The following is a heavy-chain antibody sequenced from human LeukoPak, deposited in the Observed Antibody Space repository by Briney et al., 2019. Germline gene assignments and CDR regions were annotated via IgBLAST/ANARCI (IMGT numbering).Heavy chain of an antibody. CDR2: IYYSGST. V-gene: IGHV4-61*01. D-gene: IGHD3-10*01. J-gene: IGHJ4*02. Sequence: SETLSLTCTVSGGSVSSGSYYWSWIRQPPGKGLEWIGYIYYSGSTNYNPSLKSRVTISVDTSKNQFSLKLNSVTAADTAVYYCARSGRGSSAGFDYWGQGTLVTVSS. CDR1: GGSVSSGSYY. CDR3: ARSGRGSSAGFDY.